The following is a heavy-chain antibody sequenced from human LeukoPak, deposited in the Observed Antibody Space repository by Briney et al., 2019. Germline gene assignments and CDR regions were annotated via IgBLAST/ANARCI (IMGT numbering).Heavy chain of an antibody. CDR2: VSSSGSYT. V-gene: IGHV3-11*05. J-gene: IGHJ5*02. CDR1: GFTFSDYY. Sequence: PGGSLRLSCAASGFTFSDYYMSWIRQAPGKGLEWVSYVSSSGSYTNYGDSVKGRFTISRDNGKNSLYLQMNSLRPEDTAVYYCARDQFRDGDKDWFDPWGQGTLVTVSS. D-gene: IGHD5-24*01. CDR3: ARDQFRDGDKDWFDP.